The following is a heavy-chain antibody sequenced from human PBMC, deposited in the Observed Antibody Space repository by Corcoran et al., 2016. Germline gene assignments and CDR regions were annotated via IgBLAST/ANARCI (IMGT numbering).Heavy chain of an antibody. CDR3: ARRYSGSYSYFDY. Sequence: QLQLQESGPGLVKPSETLSLTCTVSGGSISSSSYYWGWIRQPPGKGLEWIGSIYYSGSTYYNPSLKSRVTISVDTSKKQLSLKLSSVTAADTAVYYGARRYSGSYSYFDYWGQGTLVTVSS. CDR2: IYYSGST. J-gene: IGHJ4*02. D-gene: IGHD1-26*01. CDR1: GGSISSSSYY. V-gene: IGHV4-39*01.